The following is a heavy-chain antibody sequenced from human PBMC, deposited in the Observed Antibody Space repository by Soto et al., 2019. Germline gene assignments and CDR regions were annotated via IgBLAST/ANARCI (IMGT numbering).Heavy chain of an antibody. Sequence: QPGGSLRLSCAASGFTFSDPYLDWVRQAPGKGLEWDGRIRNRANGYATHYAASVKGRFTISRDDSKNSLYLQMTSLKTEDTAVYYCARAPSYYASGSDFWGQGTLVTVSS. CDR1: GFTFSDPY. D-gene: IGHD3-10*01. CDR3: ARAPSYYASGSDF. CDR2: IRNRANGYAT. V-gene: IGHV3-72*01. J-gene: IGHJ4*02.